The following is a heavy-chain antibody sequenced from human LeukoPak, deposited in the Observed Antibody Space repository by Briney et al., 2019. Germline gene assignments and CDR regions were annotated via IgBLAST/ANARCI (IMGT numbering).Heavy chain of an antibody. CDR3: ARGSEDYDSSGYYYDLGDY. Sequence: GGSLRLSCAASGFNFSNYAMHWVRQAPGKGLEWVAVISYEGNNKYYADSVKGRFTISRDNSKNKQYLQMNSLRAEDTAVYYCARGSEDYDSSGYYYDLGDYWSQGTLVTVSS. V-gene: IGHV3-30*04. J-gene: IGHJ4*02. D-gene: IGHD3-22*01. CDR1: GFNFSNYA. CDR2: ISYEGNNK.